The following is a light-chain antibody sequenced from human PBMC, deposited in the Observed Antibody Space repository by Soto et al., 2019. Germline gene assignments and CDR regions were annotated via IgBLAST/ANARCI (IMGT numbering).Light chain of an antibody. J-gene: IGKJ4*01. CDR2: AAS. Sequence: DIQLTQSPSLLSASVGDRVTITCRASQAISTYLAWYQQTSGKAPKLLISAASTLQRGVPSRFRGSGSGTQFTLTISILQPEDFATYYCQQLNAYPLTFGGGTRVEIK. CDR1: QAISTY. CDR3: QQLNAYPLT. V-gene: IGKV1-9*01.